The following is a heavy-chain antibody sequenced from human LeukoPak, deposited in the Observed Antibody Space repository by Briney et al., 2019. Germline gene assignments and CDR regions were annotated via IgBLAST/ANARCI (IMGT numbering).Heavy chain of an antibody. V-gene: IGHV3-21*01. CDR3: ARSMVRADFDY. Sequence: PGGSLRLSCAASGFTFTTYWMNWVRQAPGKGLEWVSSISSSSSYIYYADSVKGRFTISRDNAKNSLYLQMNSLRAEDTAVYYCARSMVRADFDYWGQGTLVTVSS. CDR2: ISSSSSYI. D-gene: IGHD3-10*01. CDR1: GFTFTTYW. J-gene: IGHJ4*02.